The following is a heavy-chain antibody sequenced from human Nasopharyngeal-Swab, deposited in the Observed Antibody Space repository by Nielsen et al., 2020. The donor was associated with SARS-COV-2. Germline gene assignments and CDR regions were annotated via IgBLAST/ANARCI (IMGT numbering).Heavy chain of an antibody. CDR2: IYSGGST. D-gene: IGHD5-18*01. CDR1: GFTVSSNY. V-gene: IGHV3-53*01. Sequence: GESLKISCAASGFTVSSNYMSWVRQAPGKGLEWVSVIYSGGSTYYADSVKGRFTISRDNSKNTLYLQMNSLRAEDTAVYYCASARSGYSYGPGYYYYGMDVWGQGITVTVSS. CDR3: ASARSGYSYGPGYYYYGMDV. J-gene: IGHJ6*02.